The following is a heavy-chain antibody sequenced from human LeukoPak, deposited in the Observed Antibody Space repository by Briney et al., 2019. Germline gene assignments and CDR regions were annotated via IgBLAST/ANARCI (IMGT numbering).Heavy chain of an antibody. Sequence: GGSLRLSCAASGFTFSSYAMHWVRQAPGKGLEWVAVISYDGSNKYYADSVKGRFTISRDNSKNTLYLQMNSLRAEDTAVYYCARDEVVVPGGYCSGGSCYFGSPFDYWGQGTLVTVSS. D-gene: IGHD2-15*01. CDR2: ISYDGSNK. V-gene: IGHV3-30-3*01. J-gene: IGHJ4*02. CDR1: GFTFSSYA. CDR3: ARDEVVVPGGYCSGGSCYFGSPFDY.